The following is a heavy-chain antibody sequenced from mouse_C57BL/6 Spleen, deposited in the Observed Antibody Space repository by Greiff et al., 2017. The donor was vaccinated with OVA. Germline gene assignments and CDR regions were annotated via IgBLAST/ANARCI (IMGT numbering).Heavy chain of an antibody. CDR3: VGETYYAMDY. CDR1: GFSFNTYA. V-gene: IGHV10-1*01. CDR2: IRSKSNNYAT. J-gene: IGHJ4*01. Sequence: EVHLVESGGGLVQPKGSLKLSCAASGFSFNTYAMNWVRQAPGKGLEWVARIRSKSNNYATYYADSVKDRFTISRDDSESMLYLQMNNVKTEDTAMYYCVGETYYAMDYWGQGTSVTVSS.